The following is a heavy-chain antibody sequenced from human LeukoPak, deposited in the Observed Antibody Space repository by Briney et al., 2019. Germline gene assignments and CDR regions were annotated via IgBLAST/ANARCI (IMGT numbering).Heavy chain of an antibody. J-gene: IGHJ4*02. CDR3: ARVRIAAAGTTPYYFDY. V-gene: IGHV3-7*03. D-gene: IGHD6-13*01. CDR2: IKQGGSEK. Sequence: GGSLRLSCAASGFTFSSYWMSWVRQAPGKGLEWVANIKQGGSEKYYVDSVKGRFTISRDNAKNSLYLQMNSLRAEDTAVYYCARVRIAAAGTTPYYFDYWGQGTLVTVSS. CDR1: GFTFSSYW.